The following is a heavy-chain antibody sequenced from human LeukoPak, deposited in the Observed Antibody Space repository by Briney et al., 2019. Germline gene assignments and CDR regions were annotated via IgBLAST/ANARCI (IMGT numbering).Heavy chain of an antibody. V-gene: IGHV3-30*18. D-gene: IGHD3-9*01. J-gene: IGHJ4*02. CDR1: GFTFSSYG. Sequence: GRSLRLSCAASGFTFSSYGMHWVRQAPGKGLEWVAVILYDGSNKYYADSVKGRFTISRDNSKNTLYLQMNRLRAEDTAVYYWAKDEGVYYDILTCYPPPPFDFWGQGTLVTVSS. CDR3: AKDEGVYYDILTCYPPPPFDF. CDR2: ILYDGSNK.